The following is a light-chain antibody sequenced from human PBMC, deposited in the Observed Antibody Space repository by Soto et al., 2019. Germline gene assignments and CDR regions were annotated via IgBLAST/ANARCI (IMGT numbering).Light chain of an antibody. CDR2: GAS. J-gene: IGKJ4*01. Sequence: EIVMTQSPATLSVSPGERATLSCRASQSLSSNLAWYQQKPGHAPRLLVYGASTRPTGVPARFSGSGSGTEFTLTITSLQSEDFAVYYCQQYDSWPLTFGGGTKVEIK. CDR1: QSLSSN. V-gene: IGKV3-15*01. CDR3: QQYDSWPLT.